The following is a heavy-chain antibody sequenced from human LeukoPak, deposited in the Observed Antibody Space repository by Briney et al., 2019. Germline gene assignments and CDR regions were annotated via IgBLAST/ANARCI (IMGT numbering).Heavy chain of an antibody. J-gene: IGHJ5*02. D-gene: IGHD3-3*01. CDR2: INHSGST. CDR3: ARSARLRFLEWLSKANWFDP. V-gene: IGHV4-34*01. CDR1: GGSFSGYY. Sequence: PSETLSLTCAVYGGSFSGYYWSWIRQPPGKGLEWIGEINHSGSTNYNPSLKSRVNISVDTSKNQFSLKLSSVTAADTAVYYCARSARLRFLEWLSKANWFDPWGQGTLVTVSS.